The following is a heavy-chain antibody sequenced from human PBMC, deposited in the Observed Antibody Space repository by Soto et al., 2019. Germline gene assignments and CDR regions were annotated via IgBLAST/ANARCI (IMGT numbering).Heavy chain of an antibody. Sequence: QVQLVQSGAEVKKPGSSVKVSCKASGGTFSSYAISWVRQAPGQGLEWMGGIIPIFGTANYAQKFQGRVTITADETTSTADMELSSLRSEDTAVYYCARALAYYYDSSAHPAYFDYWGQGTLVTVSS. CDR3: ARALAYYYDSSAHPAYFDY. CDR2: IIPIFGTA. V-gene: IGHV1-69*12. D-gene: IGHD3-22*01. CDR1: GGTFSSYA. J-gene: IGHJ4*02.